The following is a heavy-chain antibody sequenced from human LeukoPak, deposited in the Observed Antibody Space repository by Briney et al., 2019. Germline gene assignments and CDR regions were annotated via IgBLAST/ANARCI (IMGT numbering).Heavy chain of an antibody. Sequence: ASVKVSCTASGYTFTSYAMHWVRQAPGQRLEWMGWINAGNGNTKYSQKFQGRVTITRDTSASTAYMELSSLRSEDTAVYYCARAPTYYYDSSGSGGEDYWGQGTLVTVSS. CDR3: ARAPTYYYDSSGSGGEDY. CDR1: GYTFTSYA. J-gene: IGHJ4*02. CDR2: INAGNGNT. V-gene: IGHV1-3*01. D-gene: IGHD3-22*01.